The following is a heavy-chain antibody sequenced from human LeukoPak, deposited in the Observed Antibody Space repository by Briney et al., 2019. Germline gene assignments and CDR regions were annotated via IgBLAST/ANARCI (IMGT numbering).Heavy chain of an antibody. Sequence: SETLSLTCTVSGGSISSYYWSWIRQPPGKGLEWIGYIYYSGSTNYNPSLKSRVTISVDTSKNQFSLKLSSVTAADAAVYYCARAWIQPMGGAFDIWGQGTMVTVSS. V-gene: IGHV4-59*01. J-gene: IGHJ3*02. CDR1: GGSISSYY. CDR3: ARAWIQPMGGAFDI. D-gene: IGHD5-18*01. CDR2: IYYSGST.